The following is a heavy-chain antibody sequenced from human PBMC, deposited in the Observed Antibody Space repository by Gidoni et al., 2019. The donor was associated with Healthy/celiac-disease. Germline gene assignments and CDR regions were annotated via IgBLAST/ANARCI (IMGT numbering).Heavy chain of an antibody. J-gene: IGHJ6*02. CDR1: GYTFTSYG. CDR3: ARDGYLTTDYYYGMDV. V-gene: IGHV1-18*01. CDR2: ISAYNGNT. D-gene: IGHD4-17*01. Sequence: QLQLVQSGAEVKKPGASVKVSCKASGYTFTSYGISWVRQAPGQGLEWMGWISAYNGNTNDAQKLQGRVTMTTDTSTSTAYMELRSLRSDDTAVYYCARDGYLTTDYYYGMDVWGQGTTVTVSS.